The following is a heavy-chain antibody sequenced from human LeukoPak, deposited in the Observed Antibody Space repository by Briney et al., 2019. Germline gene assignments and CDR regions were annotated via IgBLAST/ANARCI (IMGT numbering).Heavy chain of an antibody. J-gene: IGHJ6*02. D-gene: IGHD2-2*01. Sequence: ASVKVSCKASGYNFISYYMHWVRQAPGQGLEWMGIINPSGGSTSYAQKVQDRVTMTRDTSTSTVYMELSSQKSEDTAVYYCAREDVVLVDAVRYYYYGMDVWGQGTTVTVSS. CDR1: GYNFISYY. CDR2: INPSGGST. V-gene: IGHV1-46*01. CDR3: AREDVVLVDAVRYYYYGMDV.